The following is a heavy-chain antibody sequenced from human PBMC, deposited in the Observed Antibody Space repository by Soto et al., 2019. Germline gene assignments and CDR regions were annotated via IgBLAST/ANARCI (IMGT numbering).Heavy chain of an antibody. V-gene: IGHV4-30-4*01. CDR2: IYYSGST. J-gene: IGHJ4*02. CDR3: ARVRREYDNSGPVDY. Sequence: PSETLSLTCTVSGGSISSGDYYWSWIRQPPGKGLEWIGYIYYSGSTYYNPSLQSRVTMSVDRSRNQFSLKLNSVTAADTAVFYCARVRREYDNSGPVDYWGQGTLVTVSS. CDR1: GGSISSGDYY. D-gene: IGHD3-22*01.